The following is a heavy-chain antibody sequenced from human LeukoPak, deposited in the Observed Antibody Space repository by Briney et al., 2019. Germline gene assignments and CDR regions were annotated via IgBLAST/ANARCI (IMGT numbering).Heavy chain of an antibody. CDR3: AKDCGGDCKGGFDY. CDR2: ISYDGSNK. Sequence: GGSLRLSCAASGFTFSSYGMHWVRQAPGKGLEWVAVISYDGSNKYYADSVKGRFTISRDNSKNTLYLQMNSLRAEDTAVYYCAKDCGGDCKGGFDYWGQGTLVTVSS. J-gene: IGHJ4*02. V-gene: IGHV3-30*18. CDR1: GFTFSSYG. D-gene: IGHD2-21*02.